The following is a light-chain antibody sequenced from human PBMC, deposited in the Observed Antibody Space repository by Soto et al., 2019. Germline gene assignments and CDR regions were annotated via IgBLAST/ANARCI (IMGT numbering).Light chain of an antibody. CDR3: CSYTRSSTYV. Sequence: QSVLTQPASVSGSPGQSITISCTGTSSDVGNYNLVSWYQQHPGKAPKLMIYEVNKRPSGVSNRFSGSKSGNTASLTISGLQAEDEADYFCCSYTRSSTYVFGTGTRSPS. J-gene: IGLJ1*01. CDR1: SSDVGNYNL. V-gene: IGLV2-23*02. CDR2: EVN.